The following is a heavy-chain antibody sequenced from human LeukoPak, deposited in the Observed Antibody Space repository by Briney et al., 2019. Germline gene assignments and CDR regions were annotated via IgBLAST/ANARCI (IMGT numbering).Heavy chain of an antibody. CDR2: ISGSGGST. J-gene: IGHJ4*02. CDR3: AKRIYDFWSGYYRRAENHFDY. V-gene: IGHV3-23*01. Sequence: GGSLRLSCAASGFTFSSYAMSWVRQDPGKGLEWVSAISGSGGSTYYTDSVKGRFTISRDNSKNTLYLQMNSLRAEDTAVYYCAKRIYDFWSGYYRRAENHFDYWGQGTLVTVSS. D-gene: IGHD3-3*01. CDR1: GFTFSSYA.